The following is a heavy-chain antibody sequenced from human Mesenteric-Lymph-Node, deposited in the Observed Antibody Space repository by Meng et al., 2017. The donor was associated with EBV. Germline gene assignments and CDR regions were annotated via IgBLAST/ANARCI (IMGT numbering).Heavy chain of an antibody. CDR2: TYYRSKWYN. CDR1: GDSVSSSSAA. J-gene: IGHJ2*01. Sequence: QVQLQQSGPGLVKPSXTLPLTCVISGDSVSSSSAAWTWIRQSPSRGLEWLGRTYYRSKWYNDYAVFVKSRITINPDTSKNQFSLQLNSVTPEDTAVYYCARGATSVFDLWGRGTLFNVSS. CDR3: ARGATSVFDL. V-gene: IGHV6-1*01.